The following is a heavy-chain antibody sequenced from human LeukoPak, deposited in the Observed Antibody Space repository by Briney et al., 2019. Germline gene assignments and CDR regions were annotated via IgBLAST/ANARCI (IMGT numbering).Heavy chain of an antibody. CDR3: AKGGGLMIVGVITAYFDY. J-gene: IGHJ4*02. D-gene: IGHD3-22*01. CDR2: ISGSGGST. Sequence: GGSLRLSCAASGFTFSSYAMSWVRQAPGKGLEWVSAISGSGGSTYYADSVKGRFTISRDNSKNTLYLQMNSLRAEDTAVYYCAKGGGLMIVGVITAYFDYWGQGTLVTVSS. CDR1: GFTFSSYA. V-gene: IGHV3-23*01.